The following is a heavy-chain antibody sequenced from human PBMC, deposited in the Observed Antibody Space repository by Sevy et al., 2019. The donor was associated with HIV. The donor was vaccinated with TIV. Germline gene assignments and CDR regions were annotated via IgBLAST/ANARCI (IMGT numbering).Heavy chain of an antibody. CDR3: ARGRGRVYYYDSSGYPAAFDI. J-gene: IGHJ3*02. CDR2: ISSSSSTI. Sequence: GGSLRLSCAASGFTFSSYSMNWVRQAPVKGLEWVSYISSSSSTIYYADSVKGRFTISRDNAKNSLYLQMNSLRDEDTAVYYCARGRGRVYYYDSSGYPAAFDIWGQGTMVTVSS. CDR1: GFTFSSYS. V-gene: IGHV3-48*02. D-gene: IGHD3-22*01.